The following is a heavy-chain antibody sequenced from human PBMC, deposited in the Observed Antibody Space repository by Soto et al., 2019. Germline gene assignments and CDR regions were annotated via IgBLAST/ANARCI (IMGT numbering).Heavy chain of an antibody. V-gene: IGHV3-30-3*01. J-gene: IGHJ5*02. CDR2: ISYDGTNK. Sequence: GGSLRLSCAASGFTFNTHPLYWVRQAPGKGLEWVAFISYDGTNKFYADSVRGRFTIYRDNFRDTLYVQMSSLRAEDTAMYYCAKCGASNTCIPTGFDPWGPGTLVTVSS. CDR3: AKCGASNTCIPTGFDP. CDR1: GFTFNTHP. D-gene: IGHD2-15*01.